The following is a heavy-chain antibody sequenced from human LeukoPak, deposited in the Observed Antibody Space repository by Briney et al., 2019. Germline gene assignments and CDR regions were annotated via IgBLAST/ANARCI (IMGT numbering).Heavy chain of an antibody. J-gene: IGHJ5*02. V-gene: IGHV4-34*01. Sequence: SETLSLTCTVSGGSISSYYWSWIRQPPGKGLEWIGEINHSGSTNYNPSLKSRVTISVDTSKNQFSLKLSSVTAADTAVYYCARRSWYGSWFDPWGQGTLVTVSS. CDR1: GGSISSYY. D-gene: IGHD6-13*01. CDR2: INHSGST. CDR3: ARRSWYGSWFDP.